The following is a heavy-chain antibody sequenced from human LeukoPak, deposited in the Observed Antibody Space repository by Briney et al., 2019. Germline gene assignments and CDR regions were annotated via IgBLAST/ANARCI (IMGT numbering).Heavy chain of an antibody. D-gene: IGHD3-22*01. Sequence: GGSLRLSCAASGFPFSDYYMGWMRQAPGKRLEWVSFITGSGKTTYYADSVKGRFTISRDNVKNSLYLQMNSLRAEDTAVYYCARDLNYYDSSGYQNLEYWGQGTLVTVSS. V-gene: IGHV3-11*01. J-gene: IGHJ4*02. CDR1: GFPFSDYY. CDR2: ITGSGKTT. CDR3: ARDLNYYDSSGYQNLEY.